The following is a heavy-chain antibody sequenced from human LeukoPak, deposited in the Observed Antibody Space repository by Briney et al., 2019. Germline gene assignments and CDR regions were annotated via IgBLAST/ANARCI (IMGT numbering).Heavy chain of an antibody. D-gene: IGHD4-17*01. CDR3: ARMTTVTSVDY. V-gene: IGHV4-4*07. Sequence: PSETLSLTCTVSGDSISRYYWSWIRQPAGKGLEWIGRIYNGGIITYNPSLKSRVTMSIDTSNNQFSLRLRFVTAADTAVYYCARMTTVTSVDYWGQGTLVTVSS. CDR2: IYNGGII. CDR1: GDSISRYY. J-gene: IGHJ4*02.